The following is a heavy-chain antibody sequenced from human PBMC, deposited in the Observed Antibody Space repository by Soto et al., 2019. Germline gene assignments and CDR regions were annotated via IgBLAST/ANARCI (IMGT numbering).Heavy chain of an antibody. CDR2: ISPYNGNT. CDR3: ARVGIKNYDFWSGYVDY. CDR1: GYTFPIYG. Sequence: QVQLVQSGAEVKKPGASVKVSCKASGYTFPIYGITWVRQAPGQGLDWMGWISPYNGNTNYAQKLQGRVTMTTDTSTSTAYMDLRSLRSDDTAVYYCARVGIKNYDFWSGYVDYWGQGTLVTVSS. D-gene: IGHD3-3*01. V-gene: IGHV1-18*04. J-gene: IGHJ4*02.